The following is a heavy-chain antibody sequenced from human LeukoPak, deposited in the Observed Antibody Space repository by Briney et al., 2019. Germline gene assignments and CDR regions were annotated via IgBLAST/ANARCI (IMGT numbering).Heavy chain of an antibody. CDR2: ISVGSNTI. CDR1: GFTFNTYS. CDR3: ARHRDNGDSSGYHDFDF. D-gene: IGHD3-22*01. Sequence: PGGSLRLSCAASGFTFNTYSMNWVRQAPGKGLEWISYISVGSNTIYYADSVKGRFIISRDNAKNSLSLQMNSLRADDTAVYYCARHRDNGDSSGYHDFDFWGQGTLVTVSS. V-gene: IGHV3-48*01. J-gene: IGHJ4*02.